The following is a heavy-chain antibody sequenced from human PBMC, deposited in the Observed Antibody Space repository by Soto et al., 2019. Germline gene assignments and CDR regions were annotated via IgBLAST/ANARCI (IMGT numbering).Heavy chain of an antibody. CDR2: IYPGDSDT. V-gene: IGHV5-51*03. CDR1: GYSFTSYW. Sequence: EVQLVQSGAEVKKPGESLKISCKGSGYSFTSYWIGWVRQMPGKGLEWMGIIYPGDSDTRYSPSFQGQVTISADKSISTAYLQWSSLKASDTAMYYCARRGGYCSSTSCPPADYGMDVWGQGTTVTVSS. D-gene: IGHD2-2*01. J-gene: IGHJ6*02. CDR3: ARRGGYCSSTSCPPADYGMDV.